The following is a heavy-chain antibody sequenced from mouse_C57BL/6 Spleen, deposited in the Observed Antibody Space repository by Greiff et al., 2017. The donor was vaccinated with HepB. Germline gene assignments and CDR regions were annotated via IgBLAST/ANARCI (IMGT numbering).Heavy chain of an antibody. CDR1: GYAFSSSW. Sequence: QVQLQQSGPELVKPGASVKISCKASGYAFSSSWMNWVKQRPGKGLEWIGRIYPGDGDTNYNGKFKGKATLTADKSSSTAYMQLSSLTSEDSAVYFCARNWHFDYWGQGTTLTVSS. D-gene: IGHD4-1*01. CDR3: ARNWHFDY. V-gene: IGHV1-82*01. J-gene: IGHJ2*01. CDR2: IYPGDGDT.